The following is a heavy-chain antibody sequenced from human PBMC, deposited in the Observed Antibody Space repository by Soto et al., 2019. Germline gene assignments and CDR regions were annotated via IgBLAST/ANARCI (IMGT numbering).Heavy chain of an antibody. CDR3: ARESNYYDSSDYYYYGMDV. V-gene: IGHV5-51*01. D-gene: IGHD3-22*01. J-gene: IGHJ6*02. Sequence: GESLKISCKGSGYSFTSYWIGWVRQMPGKGLEWMGIIYPGDSDTRYSPSFQGQVTISADKSISTAYLKWSSLKASDTAMYYCARESNYYDSSDYYYYGMDVWGQGTTVTVSS. CDR1: GYSFTSYW. CDR2: IYPGDSDT.